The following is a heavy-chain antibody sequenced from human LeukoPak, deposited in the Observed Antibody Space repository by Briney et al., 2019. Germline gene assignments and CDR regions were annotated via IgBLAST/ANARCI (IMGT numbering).Heavy chain of an antibody. CDR2: ISSSSSYI. J-gene: IGHJ4*02. CDR3: ARDAGRGYYDSSGYYYAFDY. V-gene: IGHV3-21*01. CDR1: GFTFSTYA. D-gene: IGHD3-22*01. Sequence: PGGSLRLSCAASGFTFSTYAMSWIRQAPGKGLEWVSSISSSSSYIYYADSVKGRFTISRDNAKNSLYLQMNSPRAEDTAVYYCARDAGRGYYDSSGYYYAFDYWGQGTPVTVSS.